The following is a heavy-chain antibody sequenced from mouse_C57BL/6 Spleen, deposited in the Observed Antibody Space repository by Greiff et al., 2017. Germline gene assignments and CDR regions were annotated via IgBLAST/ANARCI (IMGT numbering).Heavy chain of an antibody. CDR2: IRNKANGYTT. CDR1: GFTFTDYY. D-gene: IGHD2-4*01. Sequence: EVKLMESGGGLVQPGGSLSLSCAASGFTFTDYYMSWVRQPPGKALEWLGFIRNKANGYTTEYSASVKGRFTISRDNSQSILYLQMNALRAEDSATYDCARYMGDYAWFAYWGQGTLVTVSA. CDR3: ARYMGDYAWFAY. J-gene: IGHJ3*01. V-gene: IGHV7-3*01.